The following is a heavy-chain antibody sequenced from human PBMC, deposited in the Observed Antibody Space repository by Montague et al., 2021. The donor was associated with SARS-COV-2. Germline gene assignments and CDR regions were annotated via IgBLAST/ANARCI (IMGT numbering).Heavy chain of an antibody. J-gene: IGHJ6*02. CDR2: IGTSGSTI. V-gene: IGHV3-48*03. Sequence: SLRLSCAASGFTFSSYEMNWVRQAPGKGLEWVSYIGTSGSTIYYADSVKGRFTVPRDNAKNSLYLQMSSLRAEDTAIYYCARGGGGVWGQGTTVTVSS. CDR3: ARGGGGV. CDR1: GFTFSSYE. D-gene: IGHD3-16*01.